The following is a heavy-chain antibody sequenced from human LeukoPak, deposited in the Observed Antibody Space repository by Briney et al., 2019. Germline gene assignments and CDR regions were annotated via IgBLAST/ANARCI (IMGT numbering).Heavy chain of an antibody. Sequence: PSETLSLTCTVSGGSISSYYWSWIRQPAGKGLEWVGRIYTSGSTNYNPSLKSRVTMSVDTSKNQFSLKLSSVTAADTAVYYCAREYCSSTSCYLYNWYFDLWGRGTLVTVSS. J-gene: IGHJ2*01. CDR2: IYTSGST. CDR3: AREYCSSTSCYLYNWYFDL. D-gene: IGHD2-2*01. CDR1: GGSISSYY. V-gene: IGHV4-4*07.